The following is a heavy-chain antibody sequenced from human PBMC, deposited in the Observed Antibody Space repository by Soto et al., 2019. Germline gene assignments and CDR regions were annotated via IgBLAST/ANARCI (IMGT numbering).Heavy chain of an antibody. Sequence: ASVKVSCKASGYTFTSYYMHWVRQAPGQGLEWMGIINPSGGSTSYAQKFQGRVTMTRDTSTSTVYMELSSLRSEDTAVYYCARYKQLAGRGDYYYGMDVWGQGTTVTV. V-gene: IGHV1-46*01. CDR3: ARYKQLAGRGDYYYGMDV. CDR2: INPSGGST. CDR1: GYTFTSYY. J-gene: IGHJ6*02. D-gene: IGHD6-6*01.